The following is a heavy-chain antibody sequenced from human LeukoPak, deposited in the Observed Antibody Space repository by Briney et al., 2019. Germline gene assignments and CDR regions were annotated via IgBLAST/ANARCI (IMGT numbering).Heavy chain of an antibody. J-gene: IGHJ4*02. CDR3: ARLAAAGRDRDDY. Sequence: GGSLRLSCAASGFTFSSYSMNWVRQAPGKGLEQVSSISSSSSYIYYADSVKGRFTISRDNAKNSLYLQMNSLRAEDTAVYYCARLAAAGRDRDDYWGQGTLVTVSS. V-gene: IGHV3-21*01. D-gene: IGHD6-13*01. CDR1: GFTFSSYS. CDR2: ISSSSSYI.